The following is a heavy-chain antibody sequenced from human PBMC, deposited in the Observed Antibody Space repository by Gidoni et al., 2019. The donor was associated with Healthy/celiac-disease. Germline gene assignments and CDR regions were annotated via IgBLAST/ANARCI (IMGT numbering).Heavy chain of an antibody. V-gene: IGHV1-69*01. D-gene: IGHD2-15*01. Sequence: QVQLVQSGAEVKKPRSSVKVSCKPSGGTFSSYAISWVRQAPGQGLEWMGGIIPTFGTANYAQEFQGRVTITADESTSTGYMELGSLRSEDTAVYYCARQRCSGGSCPFDYWGQGTLVTVSS. J-gene: IGHJ4*02. CDR3: ARQRCSGGSCPFDY. CDR2: IIPTFGTA. CDR1: GGTFSSYA.